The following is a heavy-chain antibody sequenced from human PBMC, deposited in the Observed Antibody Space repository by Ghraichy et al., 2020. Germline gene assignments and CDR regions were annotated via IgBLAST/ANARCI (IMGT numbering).Heavy chain of an antibody. D-gene: IGHD1-26*01. CDR1: GFTFSSYA. V-gene: IGHV3-23*01. CDR2: ISGSGGST. J-gene: IGHJ4*02. CDR3: AKDLDRIVGATTGVDY. Sequence: GGSLRLSCAASGFTFSSYAMSWVRQAPGKGLEWVSAISGSGGSTYYADSVKGRFTISRDNSKNTLYLQMNSLRAEDTAVYYCAKDLDRIVGATTGVDYWGQGTLVTVSS.